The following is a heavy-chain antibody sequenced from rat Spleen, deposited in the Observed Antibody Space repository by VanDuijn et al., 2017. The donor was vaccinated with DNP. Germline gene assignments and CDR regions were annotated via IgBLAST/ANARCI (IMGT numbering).Heavy chain of an antibody. CDR3: VRGHPPRGFDY. Sequence: EVQLQESGSGLVKPSQSLSLTCSVTGYSITSNYWGWIRKFPGNKMEWIGHINYSGRNSYNPSLISRVSITRDTSKNQFFLQLNSVTTEDTSTYYCVRGHPPRGFDYWGQGVMVTVSS. CDR2: INYSGRN. J-gene: IGHJ2*01. V-gene: IGHV3-1*01. D-gene: IGHD3-8*01. CDR1: GYSITSNY.